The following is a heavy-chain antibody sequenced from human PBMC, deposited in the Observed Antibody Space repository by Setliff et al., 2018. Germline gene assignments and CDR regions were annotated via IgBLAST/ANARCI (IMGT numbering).Heavy chain of an antibody. CDR1: GDSTTSHNYN. CDR2: LFHSGST. J-gene: IGHJ4*02. Sequence: PSETLSLTCSISGDSTTSHNYNWGWIRQPPGKGLEWIGSLFHSGSTYFNPSLKSRATISMDTSKNQFSLKVSSVTAADTAVYYCARSFSRREKFLLDYWGQGALVTVSS. CDR3: ARSFSRREKFLLDY. V-gene: IGHV4-39*07.